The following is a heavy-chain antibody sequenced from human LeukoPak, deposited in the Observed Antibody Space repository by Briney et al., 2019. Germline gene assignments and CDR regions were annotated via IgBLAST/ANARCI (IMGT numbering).Heavy chain of an antibody. CDR3: ARDPRTATPSSWYPYYYYYYYMDV. CDR1: GFTFSSYW. Sequence: GGSLRLSCAASGFTFSSYWMHRVRQAPGKGLVWVSRINSDGSSTSYADSVKGRFTISRDNAKNTLYLQMNSLRAEDTAVYYCARDPRTATPSSWYPYYYYYYYMDVWGKGTTVTISS. D-gene: IGHD6-13*01. CDR2: INSDGSST. J-gene: IGHJ6*03. V-gene: IGHV3-74*01.